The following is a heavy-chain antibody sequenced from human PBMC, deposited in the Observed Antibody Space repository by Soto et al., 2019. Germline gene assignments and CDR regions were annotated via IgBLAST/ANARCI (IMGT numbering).Heavy chain of an antibody. CDR3: ARDRRIAARHRLDYYYYMDV. J-gene: IGHJ6*03. CDR2: INPNSGGT. V-gene: IGHV1-2*04. CDR1: GYTFTGYY. D-gene: IGHD6-6*01. Sequence: GASVKVSCKASGYTFTGYYMHWVRQAPGQGLEWMGWINPNSGGTNYAQKFQGWVTMTRDTSISTAYMELSRLRSDDTAVYYCARDRRIAARHRLDYYYYMDVWGKGTTVTVSS.